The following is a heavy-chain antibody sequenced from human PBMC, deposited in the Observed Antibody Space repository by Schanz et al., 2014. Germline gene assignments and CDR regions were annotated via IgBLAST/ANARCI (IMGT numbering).Heavy chain of an antibody. CDR3: ARGGVEMATIRDAFDL. D-gene: IGHD3-10*01. J-gene: IGHJ3*01. Sequence: QVQLVQSGAEVKKPGSSVKVSCKASGYTFIDYSLNWVRQAPGQGLEWMGRNIHVLGVTNYAQKFQGRLTITVDQSKTTAFMELSSLTSEDTALYDCARGGVEMATIRDAFDLWGQGTMVTVS. CDR1: GYTFIDYS. V-gene: IGHV1-69*04. CDR2: NIHVLGVT.